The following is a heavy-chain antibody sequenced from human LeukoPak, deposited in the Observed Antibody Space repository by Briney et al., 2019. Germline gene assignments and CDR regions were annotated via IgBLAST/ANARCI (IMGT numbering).Heavy chain of an antibody. J-gene: IGHJ3*02. V-gene: IGHV3-21*01. CDR2: ISSSSSYI. CDR3: ARGSGSYSSDAFDI. Sequence: GGSLRLSCAASGFTFSSYSMNWVRQAPGKGLEWVSSISSSSSYIYYADSVKGRFTIPRDTAKNTVYLQMNSLRAEDTAVYYCARGSGSYSSDAFDIWGQGTMVTVSS. CDR1: GFTFSSYS. D-gene: IGHD3-10*01.